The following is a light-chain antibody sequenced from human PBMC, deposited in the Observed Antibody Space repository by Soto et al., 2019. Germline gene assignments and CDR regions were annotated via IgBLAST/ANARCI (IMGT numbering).Light chain of an antibody. Sequence: EIMMTQSPGTLSASPGERXTLSXRASQSVSSNLAWYQQKPGQAPRLLIYAVSTRATGIPARFSGSGSGTEFTLTISSLQSEXFAVXXCQXXXKWPLTFGQGTKVEIK. V-gene: IGKV3-15*01. J-gene: IGKJ1*01. CDR2: AVS. CDR3: QXXXKWPLT. CDR1: QSVSSN.